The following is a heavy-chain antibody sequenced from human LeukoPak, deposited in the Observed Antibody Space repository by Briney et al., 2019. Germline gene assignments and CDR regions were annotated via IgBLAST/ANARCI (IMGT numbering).Heavy chain of an antibody. V-gene: IGHV4-59*01. J-gene: IGHJ4*02. CDR3: ARGQLVATID. Sequence: SENLSLNCTVSGGSISSYYWSWIGQPPGKGLEWIGFIYYSGSTNYNPSLKSRVTISVDTSKNQFSLKLSPVTAADTAVYYCARGQLVATIDWGQGTLVTVFS. CDR2: IYYSGST. CDR1: GGSISSYY. D-gene: IGHD5-12*01.